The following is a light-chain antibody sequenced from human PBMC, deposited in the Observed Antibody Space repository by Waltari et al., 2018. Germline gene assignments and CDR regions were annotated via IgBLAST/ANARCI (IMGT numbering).Light chain of an antibody. CDR2: DVS. CDR1: SSDVGGYNY. CDR3: SSYTSSSTLYV. V-gene: IGLV2-14*01. J-gene: IGLJ1*01. Sequence: QSALTQPASVSGSPGQSLTISCTGTSSDVGGYNYVSWYQQRPGKAPKLMIYDVSNRPSGVSNRFSGSKSGNTASLTISGLQAEDEADYYCSSYTSSSTLYVFGTGTKVTVL.